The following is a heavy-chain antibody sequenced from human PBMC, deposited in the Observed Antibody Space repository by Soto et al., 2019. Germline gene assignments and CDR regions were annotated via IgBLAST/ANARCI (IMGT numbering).Heavy chain of an antibody. CDR2: IYWDDDK. CDR1: GFSLTTSGVG. J-gene: IGHJ4*02. V-gene: IGHV2-5*02. Sequence: QITLNESGPTQVKPRQTLTLTCTFSGFSLTTSGVGVGWIRQSPGKAPEWLALIYWDDDKRYSPSLKIRLTITKDTSKNQLVLTMADLDPADTATYYCAHRVLRTVFGLVTTTAIYFDFWGQGTPVAVSS. CDR3: AHRVLRTVFGLVTTTAIYFDF. D-gene: IGHD3-3*01.